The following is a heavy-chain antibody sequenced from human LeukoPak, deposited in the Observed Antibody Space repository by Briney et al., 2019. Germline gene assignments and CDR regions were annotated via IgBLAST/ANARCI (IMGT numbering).Heavy chain of an antibody. J-gene: IGHJ6*02. D-gene: IGHD5-12*01. CDR3: ARFQSWLYAMDV. V-gene: IGHV5-51*01. CDR1: GYSFTNYW. Sequence: GESLQVSCKGSGYSFTNYWIGWVRQMPGKDLEWMGIINPGDSDARYRPSFQGQVTISADKSISTAYLQWSSLKASDTAMYYCARFQSWLYAMDVWGQGTTVTVSS. CDR2: INPGDSDA.